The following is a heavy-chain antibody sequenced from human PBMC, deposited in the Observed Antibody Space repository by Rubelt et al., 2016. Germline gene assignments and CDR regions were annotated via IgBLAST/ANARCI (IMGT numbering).Heavy chain of an antibody. CDR2: ISYDGTNK. V-gene: IGHV3-30*04. CDR3: TRDCNGNKCYREIDD. CDR1: GFTFSTCA. Sequence: QVQLVESGGGVVQPGRSLRLSCVGSGFTFSTCAMHWVRQAPGRGLEWVAVISYDGTNKYYADSVKGRFTISSDNSKNTLLMKMNSLSAEDTAVYYCTRDCNGNKCYREIDDWGQGTLVTVSS. D-gene: IGHD2/OR15-2a*01. J-gene: IGHJ4*02.